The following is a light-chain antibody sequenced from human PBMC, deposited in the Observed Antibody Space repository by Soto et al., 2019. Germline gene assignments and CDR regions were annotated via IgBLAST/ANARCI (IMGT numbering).Light chain of an antibody. CDR1: ERIYSAY. J-gene: IGKJ5*01. CDR2: GTS. V-gene: IGKV3-20*01. Sequence: EDVLTQSPGTVSLYRGERATLSSRASERIYSAYLGWYQQKPGQAPRILIYGTSSRATGSPDRFSGSGSGTDFTLTISRLEPEAFAVYYCQQYGNAPIPFGQGTRLEIK. CDR3: QQYGNAPIP.